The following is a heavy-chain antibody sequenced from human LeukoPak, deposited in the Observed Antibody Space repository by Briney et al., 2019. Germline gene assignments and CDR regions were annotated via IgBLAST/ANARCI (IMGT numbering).Heavy chain of an antibody. CDR3: AANYDSSGYRTRDWYFDL. CDR1: GYTFTSYY. Sequence: GASVKVSCKASGYTFTSYYMHWVRQAPGQGLEWMGIINPSGGSTSYAQKFQGRVTMTRDMSTSTVYMELSSLRSEDTAVYYCAANYDSSGYRTRDWYFDLWGRGTLVTVSS. D-gene: IGHD3-22*01. J-gene: IGHJ2*01. V-gene: IGHV1-46*01. CDR2: INPSGGST.